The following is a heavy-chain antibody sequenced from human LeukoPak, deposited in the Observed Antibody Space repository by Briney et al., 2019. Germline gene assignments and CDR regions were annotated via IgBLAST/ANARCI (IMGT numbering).Heavy chain of an antibody. CDR1: GFTFSSYW. V-gene: IGHV3-74*03. CDR3: AREGRVSGYDFDC. CDR2: INSDGSSI. J-gene: IGHJ4*02. Sequence: GGSLRLSCAASGFTFSSYWMHWVRQPPGKGLVWVSRINSDGSSITYADSVKGRFTISSDNAKNTLYLQMHSLRVEDTAVYYCAREGRVSGYDFDCWGQGTMVSVSS. D-gene: IGHD5-12*01.